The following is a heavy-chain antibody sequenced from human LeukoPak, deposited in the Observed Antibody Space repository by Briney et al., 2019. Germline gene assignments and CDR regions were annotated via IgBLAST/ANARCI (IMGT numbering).Heavy chain of an antibody. Sequence: ASVKVSCKASGYTFTCYYMHWVRQAPGQGLEWMGWINPNSGGTNYAQKFQGRVTKTRDTSISTAYMELSRLRSDDTAVYYCARTLPRITMVRGVIGGYYMDVWGKGTTVTVSS. J-gene: IGHJ6*03. CDR2: INPNSGGT. CDR3: ARTLPRITMVRGVIGGYYMDV. CDR1: GYTFTCYY. V-gene: IGHV1-2*02. D-gene: IGHD3-10*01.